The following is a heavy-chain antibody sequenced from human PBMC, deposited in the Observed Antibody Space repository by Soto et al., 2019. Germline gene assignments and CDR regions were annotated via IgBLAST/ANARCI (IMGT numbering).Heavy chain of an antibody. CDR1: GGSINSGDYY. CDR2: IFHSGST. Sequence: SETLSLTCTVSGGSINSGDYYWTWVRQPPGKGLEWIGNIFHSGSTYYTPSLQSRVTISLDTSKNHFSLKLSSVTPADTAVYYCARDRYYGSGTNYNSYCGMDVWGQGTMVTVSS. CDR3: ARDRYYGSGTNYNSYCGMDV. D-gene: IGHD3-10*01. J-gene: IGHJ6*02. V-gene: IGHV4-30-4*01.